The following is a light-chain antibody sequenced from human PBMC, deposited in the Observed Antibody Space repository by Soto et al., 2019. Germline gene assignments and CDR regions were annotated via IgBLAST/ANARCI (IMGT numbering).Light chain of an antibody. J-gene: IGKJ2*01. Sequence: DIQITHSPSSLSPPVLQRVTITCRASQTISTYLNWYQQKPGKAPRLLIYDASSLLSGVPSRFSGSGSGTDFTLTIASLQPEDFSTYYCQQSDSTPYTFGQGTKVDIK. CDR1: QTISTY. V-gene: IGKV1-39*01. CDR2: DAS. CDR3: QQSDSTPYT.